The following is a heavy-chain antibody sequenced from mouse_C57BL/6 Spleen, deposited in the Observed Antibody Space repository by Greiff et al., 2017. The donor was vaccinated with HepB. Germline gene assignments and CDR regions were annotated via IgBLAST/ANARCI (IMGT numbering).Heavy chain of an antibody. J-gene: IGHJ4*01. CDR2: INPGSGGT. CDR1: GYAFTNYL. CDR3: ARSTVYAMDY. Sequence: QVQLQQSGAELVRPGTSVKVSCKASGYAFTNYLIEWVKQRPGQGLEWIGVINPGSGGTNYNEKFKGKATLTADKSSSTAYMQLSSLTSEDSAVYFCARSTVYAMDYWGQGTSVTVSS. V-gene: IGHV1-54*01.